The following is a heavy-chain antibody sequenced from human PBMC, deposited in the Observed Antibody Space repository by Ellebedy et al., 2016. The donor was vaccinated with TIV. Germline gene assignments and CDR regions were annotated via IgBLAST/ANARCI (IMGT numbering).Heavy chain of an antibody. J-gene: IGHJ4*02. V-gene: IGHV1-3*01. CDR1: GFIFTTYA. CDR3: ARNLVRTTTLDY. D-gene: IGHD1-26*01. Sequence: AASVKVSCKASGFIFTTYAFYWVRQAPGQGLEYMGWINAGNGDRQYSQRFQGRVTITRDTSASTAYVELTRLRSEDPAVYYCARNLVRTTTLDYWGQGTLVTVSS. CDR2: INAGNGDR.